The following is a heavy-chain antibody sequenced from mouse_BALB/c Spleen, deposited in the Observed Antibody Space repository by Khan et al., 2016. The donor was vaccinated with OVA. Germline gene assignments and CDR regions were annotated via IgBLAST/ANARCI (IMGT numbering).Heavy chain of an antibody. CDR3: ARVYGGDFDY. CDR1: CYSITSDYA. J-gene: IGHJ2*02. D-gene: IGHD1-1*01. CDR2: ISYSGNT. V-gene: IGHV3-2*02. Sequence: EVQLQESGPGLVKPSQSLSLTCTVTCYSITSDYAWNWIRQFPGNKLEWMGFISYSGNTKYNPSLKSRFSITRDTSKNQFFLQLNSVTTEDTATYNCARVYGGDFDYWGQGTSLTVSS.